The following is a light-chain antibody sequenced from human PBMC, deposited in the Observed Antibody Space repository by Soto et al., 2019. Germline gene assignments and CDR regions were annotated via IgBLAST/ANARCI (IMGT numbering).Light chain of an antibody. V-gene: IGLV1-44*01. CDR1: SSNIGSKT. CDR2: NSY. J-gene: IGLJ1*01. Sequence: QAVVTQPPSASGTPGQRVTISCSGSSSNIGSKTVNWYQQLPGTVPKLLIYNSYQRPSGVPDRFSGSKSGTSASLAISGLQSEDEDDYYCAAWDASLNGYVFGAGTKVTVL. CDR3: AAWDASLNGYV.